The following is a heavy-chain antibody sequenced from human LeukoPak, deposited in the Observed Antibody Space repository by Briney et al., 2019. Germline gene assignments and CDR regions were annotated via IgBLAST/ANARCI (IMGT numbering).Heavy chain of an antibody. J-gene: IGHJ4*02. CDR1: GFTFCSYG. CDR3: AKTTYNGGWGVDY. Sequence: GGALRLSCAASGFTFCSYGMKWVRQAPGKGLGWVSGIISSGASTYYANSVKGRFTISRDNSKNTLFLQMTSLRAEDTAVYYCAKTTYNGGWGVDYWGQGTLVTVSS. V-gene: IGHV3-23*01. CDR2: IISSGAST. D-gene: IGHD6-19*01.